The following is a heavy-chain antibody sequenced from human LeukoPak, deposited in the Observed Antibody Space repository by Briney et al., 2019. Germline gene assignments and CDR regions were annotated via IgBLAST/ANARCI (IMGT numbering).Heavy chain of an antibody. J-gene: IGHJ4*02. CDR1: GFTFSDYS. CDR2: ISGGGSYI. Sequence: PGGSLRLSCAASGFTFSDYSMNWVRQTPRKGLEWVSCISGGGSYIYYADSVKGRFTISRDNAKNSLHLQVNSLRAEDTAVYYCVRERFHGSGAPKFDFWGQGTLVTVSS. D-gene: IGHD3-10*01. V-gene: IGHV3-21*06. CDR3: VRERFHGSGAPKFDF.